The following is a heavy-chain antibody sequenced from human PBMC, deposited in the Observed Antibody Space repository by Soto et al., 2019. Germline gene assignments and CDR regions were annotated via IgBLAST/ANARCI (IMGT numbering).Heavy chain of an antibody. V-gene: IGHV4-59*01. J-gene: IGHJ3*02. D-gene: IGHD3-3*01. CDR3: ARSQPHTIFGVVIARGAFDI. Sequence: SETLSLTCTVSGGSISSYYWSWIRQPPGKGLEWIGYIYYSGSTNYNPSLKSRVTISVDTSKNQFSLKLSSVTAADTAVYYCARSQPHTIFGVVIARGAFDIWGRGTMVTVSS. CDR1: GGSISSYY. CDR2: IYYSGST.